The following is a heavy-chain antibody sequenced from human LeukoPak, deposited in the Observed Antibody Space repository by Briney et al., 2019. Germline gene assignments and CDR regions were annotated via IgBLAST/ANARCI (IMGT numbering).Heavy chain of an antibody. V-gene: IGHV1-18*01. J-gene: IGHJ6*03. D-gene: IGHD3-16*01. CDR1: GYTFTSYG. CDR2: ISAYNGNT. Sequence: ASVKVSCKASGYTFTSYGINWVRQAPGQGLEWMGWISAYNGNTNYAQKLQGRVTMTTDTSTSTAYMELRSLRSDDTAVYYCARSGSDLWGSYYYYMDVWGKGTTVTVSS. CDR3: ARSGSDLWGSYYYYMDV.